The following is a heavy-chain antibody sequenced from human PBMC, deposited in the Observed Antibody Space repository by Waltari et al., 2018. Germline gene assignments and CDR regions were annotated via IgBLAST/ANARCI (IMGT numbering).Heavy chain of an antibody. V-gene: IGHV4-34*01. CDR3: ARVRAGVCDS. CDR2: LNHSGST. J-gene: IGHJ4*02. Sequence: QVQLQQWGAGLLKPSETLSLTCAVYGGSFSGYYWSWIRPPPGKGLEWIGELNHSGSTNYNPSLKSRVTISVDTSKNQFSLKLSSVTAADTAFYYCARVRAGVCDSWGQGTLVTVSS. D-gene: IGHD6-19*01. CDR1: GGSFSGYY.